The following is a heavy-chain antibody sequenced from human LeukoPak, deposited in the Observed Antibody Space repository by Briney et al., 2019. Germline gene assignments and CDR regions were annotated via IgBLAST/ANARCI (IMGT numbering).Heavy chain of an antibody. CDR2: IKSKTDGGTT. CDR1: GFTFSNAW. D-gene: IGHD3-16*01. Sequence: PGGSLRLSCAASGFTFSNAWMSWVRRAPGRGLEWVGRIKSKTDGGTTDYAAPVKGRFTISRDDSKNTLSLQMNSLKTEDTAVYYCTSRSHTFGGAFDIWGQGTMVTVSS. V-gene: IGHV3-15*01. CDR3: TSRSHTFGGAFDI. J-gene: IGHJ3*02.